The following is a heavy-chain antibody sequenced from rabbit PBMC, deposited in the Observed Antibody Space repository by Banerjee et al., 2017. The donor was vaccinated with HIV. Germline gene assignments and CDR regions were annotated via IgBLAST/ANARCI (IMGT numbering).Heavy chain of an antibody. V-gene: IGHV1S45*01. J-gene: IGHJ5*01. CDR3: ARSGSDYIDWLDL. Sequence: QEQLEESGGDLVKPEGSLTLTCTASGFSFSSNYWLCWVRQAPGKGLEWIACIGAGSSGIAYYASWAKGRFTISKTSSTTVTLQMTSLTAADTATYFCARSGSDYIDWLDLWGQGTLVTVS. CDR2: IGAGSSGIA. D-gene: IGHD1-1*01. CDR1: GFSFSSNYW.